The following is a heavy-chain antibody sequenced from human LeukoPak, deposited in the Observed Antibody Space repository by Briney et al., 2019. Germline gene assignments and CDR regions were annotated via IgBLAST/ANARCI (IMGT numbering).Heavy chain of an antibody. V-gene: IGHV3-21*01. D-gene: IGHD6-13*01. Sequence: PGGPLRLSCAASGFTFSSYSMNWVRQAPGKGLEWVSSISSSSSYIYYADSVKGRFTISRDNAKNSLYLQMNSLRAEDTAVYYCARDVKQQLVLGGDYWGQGTLVTVSS. CDR2: ISSSSSYI. CDR1: GFTFSSYS. CDR3: ARDVKQQLVLGGDY. J-gene: IGHJ4*02.